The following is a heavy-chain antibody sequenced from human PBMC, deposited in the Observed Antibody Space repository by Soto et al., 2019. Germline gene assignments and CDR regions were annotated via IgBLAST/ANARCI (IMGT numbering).Heavy chain of an antibody. CDR3: ASDGGDRNYYDSSGYFIPPSY. Sequence: GGSLRLSCAASGFTFRSYWMHWVRQAPGKGLVWVSRLNSDGRSTSYAESVKGRFIISRDNAKDTLNLQMNRLRAEDTAVYYCASDGGDRNYYDSSGYFIPPSYWGQGTLVTVSS. CDR2: LNSDGRST. J-gene: IGHJ4*02. D-gene: IGHD3-22*01. V-gene: IGHV3-74*01. CDR1: GFTFRSYW.